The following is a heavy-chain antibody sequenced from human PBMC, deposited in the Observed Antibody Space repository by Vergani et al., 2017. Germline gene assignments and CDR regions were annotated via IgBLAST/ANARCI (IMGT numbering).Heavy chain of an antibody. Sequence: EVQLLESGGGLVQPGGSLRLSCAASGFTFSSYAMSWVRQAPGKGLEWVSAISGSGGSTYYADSVKGRFTISSDNSKNTLYLQMNSLRAEDTAVYYCAKEGDSGSYSGHYYYMDVWGKGTTVTVSS. CDR1: GFTFSSYA. J-gene: IGHJ6*03. CDR3: AKEGDSGSYSGHYYYMDV. CDR2: ISGSGGST. V-gene: IGHV3-23*01. D-gene: IGHD1-26*01.